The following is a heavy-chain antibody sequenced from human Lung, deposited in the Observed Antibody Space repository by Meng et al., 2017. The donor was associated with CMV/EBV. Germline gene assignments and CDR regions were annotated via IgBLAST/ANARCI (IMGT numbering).Heavy chain of an antibody. D-gene: IGHD1-26*01. CDR1: GFTFDDYA. Sequence: SLKISCAASGFTFDDYAMHWVRQVPGKGLEWVAGIIWNSGRIGYADSVKGRFTISRDNAKNSLYLQMNSLRAEDTAFYYCAKGLSGLNYYNGMDVWGRGTTVTVSS. CDR2: IIWNSGRI. CDR3: AKGLSGLNYYNGMDV. J-gene: IGHJ6*02. V-gene: IGHV3-9*01.